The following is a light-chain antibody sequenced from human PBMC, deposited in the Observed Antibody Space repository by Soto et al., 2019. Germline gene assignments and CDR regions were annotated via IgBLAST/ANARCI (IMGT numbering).Light chain of an antibody. CDR3: SSYTSTNTLYV. J-gene: IGLJ1*01. CDR2: EVS. V-gene: IGLV2-14*01. CDR1: SSDVGAWNY. Sequence: QSVLTQPASVSGSPGQSITISCTGTSSDVGAWNYVSWYQQHPGKAPKLMIYEVSSRPSGISNRCSGSKSGNTASLTISGLQAEDEAAYYCSSYTSTNTLYVFGTGTKGTVL.